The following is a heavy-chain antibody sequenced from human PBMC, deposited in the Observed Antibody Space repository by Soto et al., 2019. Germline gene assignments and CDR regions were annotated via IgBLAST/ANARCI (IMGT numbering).Heavy chain of an antibody. CDR2: ISGSGGST. D-gene: IGHD3-10*01. V-gene: IGHV3-23*01. CDR1: GFTFSSYA. J-gene: IGHJ4*02. CDR3: AKDRDADDVGAPIDY. Sequence: EVQLLESGGGLVQPGGSLRLSCAASGFTFSSYAMSWVRQAPGKGLEWVSAISGSGGSTYYADSVKGRFTISRDNSKNTLYRQMNSLRAEDTAVYYCAKDRDADDVGAPIDYWGQGTLVTVSS.